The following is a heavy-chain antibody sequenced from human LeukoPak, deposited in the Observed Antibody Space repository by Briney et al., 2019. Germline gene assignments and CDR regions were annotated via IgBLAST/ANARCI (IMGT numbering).Heavy chain of an antibody. V-gene: IGHV3-23*01. CDR1: GFTFSSYA. CDR2: ISGSGGST. J-gene: IGHJ4*02. Sequence: GGSLRLSCAASGFTFSSYAMSWVRQAPGKGLEWVSAISGSGGSTYYADSVKGRFTISRDNSKNTLYLQMNSLRAEDTAVYYCAREWGSGSYYNAEVDWGQGTLVTVSS. CDR3: AREWGSGSYYNAEVD. D-gene: IGHD3-10*01.